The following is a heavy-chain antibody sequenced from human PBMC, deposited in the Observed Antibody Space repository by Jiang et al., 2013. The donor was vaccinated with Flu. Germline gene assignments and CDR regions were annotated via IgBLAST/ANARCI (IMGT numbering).Heavy chain of an antibody. CDR2: IYYSGST. Sequence: PGLVKPSETLSLTCTVSGGSISSSSYYWGWIRQPPGKGLEWIGSIYYSGSTYYNPSLKSRVTISVDTSKNQFSLKLSSVTAADTAVYYCARRPVVPAAIGYYFDYWGQGTLVTVSS. D-gene: IGHD2-2*01. CDR1: GGSISSSSYY. CDR3: ARRPVVPAAIGYYFDY. J-gene: IGHJ4*02. V-gene: IGHV4-39*01.